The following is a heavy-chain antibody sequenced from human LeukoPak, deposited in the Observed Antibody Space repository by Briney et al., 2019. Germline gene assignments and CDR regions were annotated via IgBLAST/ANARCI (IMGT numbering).Heavy chain of an antibody. CDR3: ARGSSGYYPYFDY. D-gene: IGHD3-22*01. V-gene: IGHV4-59*01. J-gene: IGHJ4*02. CDR1: GGSISSYY. CDR2: IYYSGST. Sequence: SETLSLTCTVSGGSISSYYWSWIRQPPGKGLEWIGYIYYSGSTNYNPSLKSRVTISVDTSKNQFSLKLSSVTAADTAVYYCARGSSGYYPYFDYWGQGTLVTVCS.